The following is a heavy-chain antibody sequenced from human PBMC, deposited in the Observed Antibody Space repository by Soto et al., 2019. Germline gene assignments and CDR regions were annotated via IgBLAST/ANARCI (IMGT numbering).Heavy chain of an antibody. CDR1: GFNFDDYA. Sequence: VQLVESGGVLVQPGRSLRLSCAASGFNFDDYALGRQAPGKGLEWVSGIDWNGDTTGYADSVQGRFTISRDNARNSLYLEMNNLRADDTALYYCAKCRSSWVESGMDVWGQGTTVIAS. V-gene: IGHV3-9*01. CDR3: AKCRSSWVESGMDV. J-gene: IGHJ6*02. CDR2: IDWNGDTT.